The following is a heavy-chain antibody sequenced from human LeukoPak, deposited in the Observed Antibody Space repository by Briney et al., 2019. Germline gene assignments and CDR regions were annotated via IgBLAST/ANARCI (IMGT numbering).Heavy chain of an antibody. D-gene: IGHD4-23*01. Sequence: PSQTLSLTCTVSGGSIISGAYYWSWIRQHPGKGLEWIAYVHYSGSTYYNPSLKSRFTISVDTSQNQFPLKLRSVTAADTAVYYCAGDSGNSAFDYWGQGTLVTVSS. CDR3: AGDSGNSAFDY. CDR2: VHYSGST. J-gene: IGHJ4*02. V-gene: IGHV4-31*03. CDR1: GGSIISGAYY.